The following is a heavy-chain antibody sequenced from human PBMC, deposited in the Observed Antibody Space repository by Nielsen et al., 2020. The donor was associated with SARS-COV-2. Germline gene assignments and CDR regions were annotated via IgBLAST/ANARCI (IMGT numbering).Heavy chain of an antibody. CDR3: ARDCGVSCHWFNP. CDR1: GFSFSTYS. D-gene: IGHD2-2*01. Sequence: GESLKISCAASGFSFSTYSLNWVRQAPGKGLEWVSHISRSSGSSTIYYADSVKGRFTISRDNAKNSVYLQLNSLRAEDTAVYYCARDCGVSCHWFNPWGQGTLVTVSS. CDR2: ISRSSGSSTI. J-gene: IGHJ5*02. V-gene: IGHV3-48*04.